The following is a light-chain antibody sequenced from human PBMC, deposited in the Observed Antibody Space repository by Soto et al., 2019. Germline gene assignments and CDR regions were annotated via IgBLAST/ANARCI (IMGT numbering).Light chain of an antibody. CDR2: DAS. CDR3: QQYDNLRVT. V-gene: IGKV1-33*01. Sequence: DIQMTQSPSSLSASVGDRVTITCQASQDISNYLNWYQQKPGKAPKRLIYDASNLETGVPSRFSGSGSGTDFTFTISSLQPEDIATYYCQQYDNLRVTFGGGTKVEIK. J-gene: IGKJ4*01. CDR1: QDISNY.